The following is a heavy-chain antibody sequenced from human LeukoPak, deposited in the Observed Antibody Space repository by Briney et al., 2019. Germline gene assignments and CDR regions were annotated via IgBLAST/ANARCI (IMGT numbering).Heavy chain of an antibody. CDR1: GGSISSGSYY. CDR2: IYTSGST. J-gene: IGHJ4*02. Sequence: PSETLSLTCTVSGGSISSGSYYWSWIRQPAGKGLEWIGRIYTSGSTNYNPSLKSRVTISVGTSKNQFSLKLSSVTAADTAVYYCARDKGVWGNLRIPEYWGQGILVTVSS. CDR3: ARDKGVWGNLRIPEY. V-gene: IGHV4-61*02. D-gene: IGHD3-16*01.